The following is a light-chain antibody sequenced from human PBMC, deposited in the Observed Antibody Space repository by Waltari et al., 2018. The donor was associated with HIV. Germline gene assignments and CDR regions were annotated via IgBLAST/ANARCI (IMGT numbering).Light chain of an antibody. CDR3: AAWGNSLSLL. J-gene: IGLJ2*01. CDR2: RNN. CDR1: SSNIGSNY. Sequence: QSVLTQPPSASGTPGQRVTISCSGSSSNIGSNYVYWYQQLPGTAPKLLLYRNNQRPSGVPDRFAGSKSGTSASLAISGRRSEDEADYYCAAWGNSLSLLFGGGTKLTVL. V-gene: IGLV1-47*01.